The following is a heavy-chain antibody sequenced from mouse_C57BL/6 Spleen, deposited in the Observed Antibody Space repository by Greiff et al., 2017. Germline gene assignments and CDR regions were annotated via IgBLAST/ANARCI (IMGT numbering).Heavy chain of an antibody. V-gene: IGHV1-64*01. Sequence: QVQLQQPGAELVKPGASVKLSCKASGYTFTSYWMHWVKQRPGQGLEWIGMIHPNSGSTNYNEKFKSKATLTVDKSSSTAYMQLSSLTSEDSALYYCAREGVYGSSYDDAMDYWVQGTSVTVSS. D-gene: IGHD1-1*01. CDR1: GYTFTSYW. CDR3: AREGVYGSSYDDAMDY. J-gene: IGHJ4*01. CDR2: IHPNSGST.